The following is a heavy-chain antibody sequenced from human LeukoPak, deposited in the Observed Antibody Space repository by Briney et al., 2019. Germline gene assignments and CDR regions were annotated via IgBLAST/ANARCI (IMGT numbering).Heavy chain of an antibody. D-gene: IGHD1-26*01. CDR3: ARVDSESYSGHDY. CDR2: ISVYNGNT. Sequence: ASVKVSCKASGYTLSNYDISWVRQAPGQGREWMGWISVYNGNTNYAQKFQGRVTMTTDTSTSTSYMELRRLRSEDTAMYYCARVDSESYSGHDYWGQGTLVTVTS. CDR1: GYTLSNYD. J-gene: IGHJ4*02. V-gene: IGHV1-18*01.